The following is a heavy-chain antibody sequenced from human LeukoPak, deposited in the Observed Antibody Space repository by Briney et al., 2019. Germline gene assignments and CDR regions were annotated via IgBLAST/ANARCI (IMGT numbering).Heavy chain of an antibody. D-gene: IGHD3-10*01. Sequence: SETLSLTCTVSGGSISSYYWSWIRQPAGKGLEWIGRIYTGGSTNYNPSLKSRVTMSVDTSKSQFSLKLSSVTAADTAVYYCARDGLVPVRGSYYGMDVWGQGTTVTVSS. CDR1: GGSISSYY. J-gene: IGHJ6*02. V-gene: IGHV4-4*07. CDR3: ARDGLVPVRGSYYGMDV. CDR2: IYTGGST.